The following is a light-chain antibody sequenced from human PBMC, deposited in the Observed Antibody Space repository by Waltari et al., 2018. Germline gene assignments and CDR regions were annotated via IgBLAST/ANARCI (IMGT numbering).Light chain of an antibody. CDR1: QSISSSY. CDR3: QQYGSSPDT. CDR2: GAS. J-gene: IGKJ2*01. Sequence: ELVLTQSPGTLSLSPGERATLSCRASQSISSSYLAWYQQKPGQPPRLLIYGASARATGIPDRFSGSGSGTDFTLTIRRLEPEDFAVYYCQQYGSSPDTFGQGTKLEIK. V-gene: IGKV3-20*01.